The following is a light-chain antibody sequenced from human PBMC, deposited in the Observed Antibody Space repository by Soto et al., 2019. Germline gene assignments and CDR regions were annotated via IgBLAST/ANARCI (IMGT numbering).Light chain of an antibody. Sequence: DIVMTQTPLSSPVTLGQAASISCRSSQSLVHNDGNTYLSWFQQRPGQPPRLLIYKVSDRFSGVPDRFSGSGAGTDFTLTISRVEAEDVGVYYCQQYNSWPLTFGGGTKVDIK. CDR2: KVS. J-gene: IGKJ4*01. CDR1: QSLVHNDGNTY. CDR3: QQYNSWPLT. V-gene: IGKV2-24*01.